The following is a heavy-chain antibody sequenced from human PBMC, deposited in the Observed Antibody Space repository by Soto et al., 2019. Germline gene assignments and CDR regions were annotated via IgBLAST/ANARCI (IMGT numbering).Heavy chain of an antibody. J-gene: IGHJ4*02. CDR1: GYTPTNYD. CDR2: ISAYNGNT. Sequence: QVHLVQSGAEVKTPGASVKVSCQTSGYTPTNYDIGWVRQAPGQGLEWMGWISAYNGNTNYAQKLQGRLTMTTDTPTRPAYMELRSLRSDDTAVYYCARALYRSGTYYDFYKWGQGTLVTVSS. CDR3: ARALYRSGTYYDFYK. V-gene: IGHV1-18*01. D-gene: IGHD1-26*01.